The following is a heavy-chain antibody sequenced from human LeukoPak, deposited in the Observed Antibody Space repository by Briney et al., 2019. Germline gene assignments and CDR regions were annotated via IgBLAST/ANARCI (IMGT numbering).Heavy chain of an antibody. CDR3: ARGMYSSSRLVYYYMDV. D-gene: IGHD6-6*01. CDR2: IYYSGST. V-gene: IGHV4-59*01. CDR1: GGSISSYY. J-gene: IGHJ6*03. Sequence: PSETLSLTCTVSGGSISSYYWSWIRQPPGKGLEWIGYIYYSGSTNYNPSLKSRVTISVDTSKNQFSLKLGSVTAADTAVYYCARGMYSSSRLVYYYMDVWGKGTTVIVSS.